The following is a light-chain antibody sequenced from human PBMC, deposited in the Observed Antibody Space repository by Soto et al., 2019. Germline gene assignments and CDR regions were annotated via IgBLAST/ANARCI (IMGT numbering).Light chain of an antibody. CDR3: SSYTSSSTPFYV. CDR2: DVS. V-gene: IGLV2-14*01. Sequence: QSVLTQPASVSGSPGQSITISSTGTSSDVGGYNYVSWYQQHPGKAPKLMIYDVSNRPSGVSNRFSGSKSGNTASLTISGLQAEDEADYYCSSYTSSSTPFYVFGTGTKVTVL. CDR1: SSDVGGYNY. J-gene: IGLJ1*01.